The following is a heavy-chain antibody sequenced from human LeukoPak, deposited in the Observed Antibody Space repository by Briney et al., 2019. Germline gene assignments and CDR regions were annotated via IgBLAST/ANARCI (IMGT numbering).Heavy chain of an antibody. J-gene: IGHJ4*02. V-gene: IGHV4/OR15-8*02. CDR2: ISLARQT. CDR1: GGSTNGTNW. D-gene: IGHD1-26*01. Sequence: SQTLSLTRGVSGGSTNGTNWWSWVRPPPAQGLEWIGEISLARQTNYNPTLNARVTISLALSRTQPSLTRASVLCPPPAPFYSSRESGAFCPFAYWGQGTLVIVSS. CDR3: SRESGAFCPFAY.